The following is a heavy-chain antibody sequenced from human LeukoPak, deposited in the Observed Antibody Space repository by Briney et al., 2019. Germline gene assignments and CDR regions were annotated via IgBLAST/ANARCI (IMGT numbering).Heavy chain of an antibody. CDR3: ARSDGLDI. V-gene: IGHV3-7*04. Sequence: GGSLRLSCAASGFTFSGYWMSWVRQAPGRGLEWVANIKQDGSEKYYVDSVKGRFTISRDNAKNSLYLQMNSLRAEDTAVYYCARSDGLDIWGQGTMVTVSS. CDR1: GFTFSGYW. CDR2: IKQDGSEK. J-gene: IGHJ3*02.